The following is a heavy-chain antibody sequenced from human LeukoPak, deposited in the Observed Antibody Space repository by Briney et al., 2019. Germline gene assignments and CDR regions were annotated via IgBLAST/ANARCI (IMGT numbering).Heavy chain of an antibody. CDR3: ATGAFVSGSYSYDF. CDR1: GFTFSNYA. V-gene: IGHV3-30*03. D-gene: IGHD3-10*01. CDR2: ISSDGSNK. Sequence: GGSLRLSCAASGFTFSNYAMHWVRQAPGKGLEWVAVISSDGSNKYYTDSVKGRFTISRDNSKNTLYLQMNSLRAEDTAVYYCATGAFVSGSYSYDFWGQGTLVTVSS. J-gene: IGHJ4*02.